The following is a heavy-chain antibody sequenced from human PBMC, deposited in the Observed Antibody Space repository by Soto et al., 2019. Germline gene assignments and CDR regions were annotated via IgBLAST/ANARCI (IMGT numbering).Heavy chain of an antibody. J-gene: IGHJ4*02. CDR2: VSKSDYT. CDR1: GFYFNNYG. CDR3: AREDSIIIPAVSDF. D-gene: IGHD2-2*01. Sequence: RLSCAVSGFYFNNYGINWVRQAPGKGLEWVSSVSKSDYTYYSDSVKGRFTISRDNAKNSVSPQMNSLRAEDTAVYYCAREDSIIIPAVSDFWGQGTLVTVSS. V-gene: IGHV3-21*01.